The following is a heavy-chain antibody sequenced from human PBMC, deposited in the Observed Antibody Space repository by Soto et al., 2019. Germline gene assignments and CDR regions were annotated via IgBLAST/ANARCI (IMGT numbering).Heavy chain of an antibody. CDR2: ISHNSAAL. CDR3: AKRLGSSGDSSY. J-gene: IGHJ4*02. V-gene: IGHV3-23*01. CDR1: GVTCSSPS. Sequence: GLHRLSYRASGVTCSSPSLHWVRKTKGKGLEWVSLISHNSAALYYADSVKGRFTVSRDNSKNTVYLQMNSLRAEDTSLYYCAKRLGSSGDSSYWGQGTPVIVFS. D-gene: IGHD3-22*01.